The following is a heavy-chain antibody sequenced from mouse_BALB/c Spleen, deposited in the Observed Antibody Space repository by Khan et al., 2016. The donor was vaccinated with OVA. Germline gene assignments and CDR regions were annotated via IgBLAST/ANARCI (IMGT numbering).Heavy chain of an antibody. J-gene: IGHJ3*01. CDR3: ARLAYYYDSEGFAY. CDR1: GFTFSTYG. D-gene: IGHD1-1*01. CDR2: ISTGGHYT. Sequence: EVELVESGGDLVEPGGSLKLSCAASGFTFSTYGMSWVRQTPDKRLEWVATISTGGHYTYYPDSVRGRFTISRDNAENTLYLQMTSLKSEDTAMFYGARLAYYYDSEGFAYWGQGTLVTVSA. V-gene: IGHV5-6*01.